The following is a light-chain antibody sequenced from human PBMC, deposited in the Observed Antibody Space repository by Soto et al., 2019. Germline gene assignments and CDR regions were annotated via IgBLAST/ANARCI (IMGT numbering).Light chain of an antibody. CDR3: QQYGSSPPT. V-gene: IGKV3-20*01. CDR1: QSVSSSY. J-gene: IGKJ1*01. Sequence: DIVLTQSPCTLSLSPGERATLSCRASQSVSSSYVAWYQQKPGQAPRLLIYEASIRAIVIPDRFSGSGSGTEFTLTISSLEPEDFAAYHCQQYGSSPPTFGEGSKVEIK. CDR2: EAS.